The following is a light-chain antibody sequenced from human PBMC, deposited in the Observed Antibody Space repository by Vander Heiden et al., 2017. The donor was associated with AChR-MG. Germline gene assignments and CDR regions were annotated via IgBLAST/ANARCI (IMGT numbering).Light chain of an antibody. V-gene: IGLV1-44*01. Sequence: QSLLIQPPSVSGTPGQRVIISCSGSGSNIGSNSVNWYQQFPGTAPKLLMSKNNERASGAPDRVSGSKSGTSASLAISGLQSEDEADYFCASWDDDLNIPVFGGGTKLTVL. CDR2: KNN. CDR3: ASWDDDLNIPV. J-gene: IGLJ2*01. CDR1: GSNIGSNS.